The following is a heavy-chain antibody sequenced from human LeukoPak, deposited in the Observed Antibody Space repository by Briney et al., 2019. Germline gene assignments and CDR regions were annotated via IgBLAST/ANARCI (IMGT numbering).Heavy chain of an antibody. J-gene: IGHJ4*02. CDR2: IYYSGST. CDR3: ARDGYSSYWSHFDY. V-gene: IGHV4-59*01. D-gene: IGHD6-19*01. Sequence: SETLSLTCTVSGGSISSYYWSWIRQPPGKGLEWIGYIYYSGSTNYNPSLKSRVTISVDTAKNQFSLKLSSVTAADTAVYYWARDGYSSYWSHFDYWEQGTLVTVSS. CDR1: GGSISSYY.